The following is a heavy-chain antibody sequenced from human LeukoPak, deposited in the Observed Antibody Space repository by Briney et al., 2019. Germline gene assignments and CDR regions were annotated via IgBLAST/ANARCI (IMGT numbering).Heavy chain of an antibody. CDR3: ARERVEGTNSWYREPENYYYYYYMDV. CDR1: GGSISSSRSY. CDR2: INQSGST. Sequence: SETLSLTCSVSGGSISSSRSYWGWIRQSPGKGLEWIGEINQSGSTNYNPSLKSRVTISVDRSKNQFSLKLTSVTAADTAVYYCARERVEGTNSWYREPENYYYYYYMDVWGKGTTVTVSS. J-gene: IGHJ6*03. D-gene: IGHD6-13*01. V-gene: IGHV4-39*07.